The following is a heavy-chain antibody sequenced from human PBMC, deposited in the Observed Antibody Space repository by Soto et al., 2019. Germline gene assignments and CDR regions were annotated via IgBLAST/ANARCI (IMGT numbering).Heavy chain of an antibody. D-gene: IGHD2-15*01. J-gene: IGHJ6*02. CDR1: GFTFSSYA. Sequence: PGGSLRLSCAASGFTFSSYAMHWVRQAPGKGLEWVAVISYDGSNKYYADSVKGRFTISRDNSKNTLYLQMNSLRAEDTAVYYCARGPFGTDLYCSGGICYSGNYYYGMDVWGQGTTVTVSS. V-gene: IGHV3-30-3*01. CDR3: ARGPFGTDLYCSGGICYSGNYYYGMDV. CDR2: ISYDGSNK.